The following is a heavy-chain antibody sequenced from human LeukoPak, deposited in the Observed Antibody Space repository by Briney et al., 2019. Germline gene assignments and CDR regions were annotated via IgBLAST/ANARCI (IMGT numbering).Heavy chain of an antibody. CDR2: INPNSGGT. V-gene: IGHV1-2*02. CDR3: ARGEMATINSWFDP. J-gene: IGHJ5*02. CDR1: GYTFTGYY. Sequence: ASVKVSCKASGYTFTGYYMHWVRQAPGQGLEWMGWINPNSGGTNYAQKFQGRVTMTRDTSISTAYMELSSLRSEDTAVYYCARGEMATINSWFDPWGQGTLVTVSS. D-gene: IGHD5-24*01.